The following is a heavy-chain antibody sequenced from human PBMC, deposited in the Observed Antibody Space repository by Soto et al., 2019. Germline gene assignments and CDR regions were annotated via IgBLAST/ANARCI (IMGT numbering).Heavy chain of an antibody. CDR3: ARATQTGYSSSSTDWFDP. CDR2: INPSGGST. V-gene: IGHV1-46*03. D-gene: IGHD6-13*01. J-gene: IGHJ5*02. Sequence: ASVKVSCKASGYTFPSYYMHWVRQAPGQGLEWMGIINPSGGSTSYAQKFQGRVTMTRDTSTSTVYMELSSLRSEDTAVYYCARATQTGYSSSSTDWFDPWGQGTLVTVSS. CDR1: GYTFPSYY.